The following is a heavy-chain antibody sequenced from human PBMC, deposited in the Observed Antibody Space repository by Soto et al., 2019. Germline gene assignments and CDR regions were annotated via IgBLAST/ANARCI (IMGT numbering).Heavy chain of an antibody. V-gene: IGHV1-69*01. CDR2: IIPIFGTA. J-gene: IGHJ6*02. CDR3: ARDLYYYDSSGYQNYYYGMDV. Sequence: QVQLVQSGAEVKKPGSSVKVSCKASGGTFSSYAISWVRQAPGQGREWMGGIIPIFGTANYAQKFQGRVTITADESTSTAYMELSSLRSEDTAVYYCARDLYYYDSSGYQNYYYGMDVWGQGTTVTVSS. D-gene: IGHD3-22*01. CDR1: GGTFSSYA.